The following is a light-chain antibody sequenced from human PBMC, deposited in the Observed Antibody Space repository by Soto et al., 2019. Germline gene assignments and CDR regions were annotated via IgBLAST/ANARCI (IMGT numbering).Light chain of an antibody. V-gene: IGLV2-14*01. Sequence: QSALTQPASVSGSPGQSITISCTGSSSDVGAYNYVSWYQHHPGKAPKLIIYEVTNRPSGVSNRFSGSKSGNTASLTISALQAEDEADYYCSSYTSSSTQVFGGGTKLTVL. CDR3: SSYTSSSTQV. CDR2: EVT. J-gene: IGLJ2*01. CDR1: SSDVGAYNY.